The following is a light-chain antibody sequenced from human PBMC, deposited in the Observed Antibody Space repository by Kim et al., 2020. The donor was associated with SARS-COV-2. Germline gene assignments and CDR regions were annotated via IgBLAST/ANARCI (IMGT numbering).Light chain of an antibody. CDR1: HSVGIS. V-gene: IGKV3-11*01. CDR3: QQRGNWPPALT. J-gene: IGKJ4*01. Sequence: PVEGATLSCRASHSVGISLAWYPQTPGQPPRLLIYDASIRATGIPDRFSGSGSGTDFTLTIGSLEPRDFAIYYCQQRGNWPPALTFGGGTKVDIK. CDR2: DAS.